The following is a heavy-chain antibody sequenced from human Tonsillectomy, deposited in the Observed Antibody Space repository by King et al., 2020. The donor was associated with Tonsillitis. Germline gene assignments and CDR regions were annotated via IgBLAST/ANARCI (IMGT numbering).Heavy chain of an antibody. D-gene: IGHD2-15*01. Sequence: QLVQSGGGLVQPGGSLRLSCAASGFTFSRYWMSWLRQAPGKGLEWVANINLDGSEKYYVDSVKGRFTISRDNAKNSLHLQMNSLRVEDAAVYYCARELVVGVAEYFQNWGQGTLLTVSS. CDR1: GFTFSRYW. J-gene: IGHJ1*01. CDR3: ARELVVGVAEYFQN. V-gene: IGHV3-7*03. CDR2: INLDGSEK.